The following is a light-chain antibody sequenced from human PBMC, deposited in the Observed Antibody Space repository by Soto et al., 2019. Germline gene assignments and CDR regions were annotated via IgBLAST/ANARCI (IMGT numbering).Light chain of an antibody. CDR3: MQTTQFPHT. J-gene: IGKJ4*01. CDR1: QSLEAGYGNTY. Sequence: DIVLTQTPLSSPVTLGQPASISCRSSQSLEAGYGNTYLSWLQQRPGQPPRLLIYKISTRFSGVPDRFSGRGAGTDVTLKISRVETEDVGVYYCMQTTQFPHTFGGGTKVEIK. V-gene: IGKV2-24*01. CDR2: KIS.